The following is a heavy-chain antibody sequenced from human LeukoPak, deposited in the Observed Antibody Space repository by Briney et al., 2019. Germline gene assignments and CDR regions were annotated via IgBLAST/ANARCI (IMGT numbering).Heavy chain of an antibody. CDR3: TAEVVVTAKYDY. CDR1: GCTFSNAW. V-gene: IGHV3-15*01. CDR2: INSKTDGGTT. J-gene: IGHJ4*02. Sequence: GGALTLSCPGSGCTFSNAWMSWVRQAPCKGLEWVGRINSKTDGGTTDYAARVKGRFTLSRDDSKHTLYLQMNSLKTEDTAVYYGTAEVVVTAKYDYWGQVTLV. D-gene: IGHD2-21*02.